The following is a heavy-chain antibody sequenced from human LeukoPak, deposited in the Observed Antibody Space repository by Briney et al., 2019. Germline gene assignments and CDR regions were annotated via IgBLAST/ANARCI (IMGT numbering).Heavy chain of an antibody. J-gene: IGHJ4*02. CDR1: GFTFSSYS. V-gene: IGHV3-21*01. CDR3: ARGGIVGARPSDY. D-gene: IGHD1-26*01. CDR2: ITSSSNYI. Sequence: GGSLRLSCAASGFTFSSYSINWVRQAPGKGLEWVSSITSSSNYIYYADSVKGRFTISRDNAKNSLYLQMNSLRAEDTAVYYCARGGIVGARPSDYWGQGTLVTVSS.